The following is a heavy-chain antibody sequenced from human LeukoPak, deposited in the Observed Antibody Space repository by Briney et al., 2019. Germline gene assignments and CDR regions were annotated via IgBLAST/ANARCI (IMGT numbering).Heavy chain of an antibody. CDR1: GFIFTTYG. V-gene: IGHV3-30*04. Sequence: GRSLRLSCVASGFIFTTYGMHWVRQSPGKGLEWVAVISYDGTRKDYADSVKGRFTISRDNSKNTLYLQMNSLRAEGTAVYYCAKALSRYYDILTGYLAHYYYYGMDVWGQGTTVTVSS. CDR3: AKALSRYYDILTGYLAHYYYYGMDV. CDR2: ISYDGTRK. J-gene: IGHJ6*02. D-gene: IGHD3-9*01.